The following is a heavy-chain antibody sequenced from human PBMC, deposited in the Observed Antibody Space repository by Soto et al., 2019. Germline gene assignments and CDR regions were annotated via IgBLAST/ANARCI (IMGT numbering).Heavy chain of an antibody. Sequence: PGGSLRLSCAASGFTFSDYYMTWIRQAPGSGREWVAYISSSAGTISYANSVKGRFTISRDNAQNSLYLQMTSLRAEDTAVYYCARGTYRSKTDFDYWGQGPWSPSPQ. J-gene: IGHJ4*02. D-gene: IGHD6-13*01. V-gene: IGHV3-11*01. CDR1: GFTFSDYY. CDR2: ISSSAGTI. CDR3: ARGTYRSKTDFDY.